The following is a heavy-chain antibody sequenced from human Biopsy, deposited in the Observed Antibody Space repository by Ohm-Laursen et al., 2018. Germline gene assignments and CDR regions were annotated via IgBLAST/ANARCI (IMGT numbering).Heavy chain of an antibody. CDR1: GGTFINYA. Sequence: VSSVKVSCKASGGTFINYAISWVRQAPGQGLEWMGGIIPMFGTANYAQMFRGRVTISADESTSTSYMELSSLTTEDTAIYYCARGPHSGSHSCFDYWGRGTLVTVSS. J-gene: IGHJ4*02. V-gene: IGHV1-69*01. CDR2: IIPMFGTA. CDR3: ARGPHSGSHSCFDY. D-gene: IGHD1-26*01.